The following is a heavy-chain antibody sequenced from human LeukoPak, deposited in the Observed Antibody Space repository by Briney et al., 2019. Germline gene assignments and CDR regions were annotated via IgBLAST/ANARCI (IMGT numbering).Heavy chain of an antibody. D-gene: IGHD2-21*02. CDR2: INPNIGDA. V-gene: IGHV1-2*02. CDR1: GYTFTGFF. J-gene: IGHJ5*02. CDR3: ARMDLDGGDSIGFDP. Sequence: ASVKVSCKASGYTFTGFFMHWVRQAPGQGLEWMGWINPNIGDAYYAQKFQGRVTMTRDRSINTAYMELSRLTSDDTAVYYCARMDLDGGDSIGFDPWSQGTLVTVSS.